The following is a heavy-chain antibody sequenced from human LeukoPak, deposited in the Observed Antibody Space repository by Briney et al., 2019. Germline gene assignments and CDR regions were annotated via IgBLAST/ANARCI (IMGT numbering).Heavy chain of an antibody. V-gene: IGHV3-30*01. CDR3: ARDGFGSSGYARRNWFDP. CDR2: ISYVGSNK. CDR1: GFTFSSSA. Sequence: PGGSLRLSCAASGFTFSSSALQWVRPALGEGLGWGAVISYVGSNKYYADSVKGAVTISRDNSKNTQYLQMNSLRAEDTAVYYCARDGFGSSGYARRNWFDPWGQGTLVTVSS. J-gene: IGHJ5*02. D-gene: IGHD3-22*01.